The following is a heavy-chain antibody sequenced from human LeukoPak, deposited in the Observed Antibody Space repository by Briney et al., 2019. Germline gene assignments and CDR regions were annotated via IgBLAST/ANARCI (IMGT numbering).Heavy chain of an antibody. CDR3: AKDWTGTKPFDL. Sequence: GGSLRLSCAASGFTFSSYAMSWVRQAPGKGLEWGSGISGSGGKTYYADSVKGRFTISRDNFKNTLYLQMNSLRAEDTAVYYCAKDWTGTKPFDLWGRGTLVTVSS. J-gene: IGHJ2*01. D-gene: IGHD3/OR15-3a*01. V-gene: IGHV3-23*01. CDR1: GFTFSSYA. CDR2: ISGSGGKT.